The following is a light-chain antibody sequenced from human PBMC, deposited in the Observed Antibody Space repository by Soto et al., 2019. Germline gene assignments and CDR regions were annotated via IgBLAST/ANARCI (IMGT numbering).Light chain of an antibody. J-gene: IGKJ5*01. Sequence: EIVMTQSPATLSVSPGDRATLSCRASQSVSSNLAWYQQKPGQAPRLLXYGASTRATGIPARFSGSGSGTELTLTISSLQSEDFGAYYCQQYKNWPPITFGQGTRLEI. CDR2: GAS. CDR3: QQYKNWPPIT. CDR1: QSVSSN. V-gene: IGKV3-15*01.